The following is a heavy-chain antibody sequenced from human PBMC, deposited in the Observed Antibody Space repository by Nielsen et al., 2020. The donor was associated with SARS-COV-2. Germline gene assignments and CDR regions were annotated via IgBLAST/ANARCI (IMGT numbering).Heavy chain of an antibody. J-gene: IGHJ6*03. D-gene: IGHD2-2*01. CDR2: IYPGDSDT. Sequence: GESLKISCKGSGYSFTSYWIGWVRQMPGKGLEWMGIIYPGDSDTRYSPSFQGQVTISADKSISTAYLQWSSLKASDTAMYYWARSRGVVPEEGYYYYMDVWGKGTTVTVSS. V-gene: IGHV5-51*01. CDR3: ARSRGVVPEEGYYYYMDV. CDR1: GYSFTSYW.